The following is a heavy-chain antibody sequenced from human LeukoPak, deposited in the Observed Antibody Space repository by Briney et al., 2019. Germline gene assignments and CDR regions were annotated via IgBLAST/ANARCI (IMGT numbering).Heavy chain of an antibody. CDR2: IYYSGST. CDR1: GFTFSSYS. V-gene: IGHV4-59*01. CDR3: ARGWTEYYFDY. J-gene: IGHJ4*02. Sequence: LRLSCAASGFTFSSYSLNWVRQPPGKGLEWIGYIYYSGSTNYNPSLKSRVTISVDTSKNQFSLKLSSVTAADTAVYYCARGWTEYYFDYWGQGTLVTVSS. D-gene: IGHD2-15*01.